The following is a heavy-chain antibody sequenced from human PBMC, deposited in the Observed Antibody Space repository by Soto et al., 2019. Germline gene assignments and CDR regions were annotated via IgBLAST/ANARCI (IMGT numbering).Heavy chain of an antibody. CDR2: IYNGGTT. D-gene: IGHD1-1*01. J-gene: IGHJ4*02. V-gene: IGHV4-30-4*01. Sequence: QVQLQESGPGLVKPSQTLSLTCTVSGGSINTVNYFWSWIRQSPDKGLEWIGHIYNGGTTYNNPSLTRRXTXPXXTSDNKCSMKLRSVSAADTAVYYCARGPSDDKVDYWGQGTLVTVSS. CDR3: ARGPSDDKVDY. CDR1: GGSINTVNYF.